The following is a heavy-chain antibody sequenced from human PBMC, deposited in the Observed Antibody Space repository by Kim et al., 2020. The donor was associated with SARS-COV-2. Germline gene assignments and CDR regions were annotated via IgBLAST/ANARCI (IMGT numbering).Heavy chain of an antibody. CDR3: ARRDDYVWESYRYTGAPFDY. D-gene: IGHD3-16*02. V-gene: IGHV5-51*01. CDR2: IYTGDSDT. J-gene: IGHJ4*02. Sequence: GESLKISCKGSGYSFTSYWIGWVRQMPGKGLEWMGIIYTGDSDTRYSPSFQGQVTISADKSISTAYLQWSSLKASDTAMYYCARRDDYVWESYRYTGAPFDYWGQRTLVTVSS. CDR1: GYSFTSYW.